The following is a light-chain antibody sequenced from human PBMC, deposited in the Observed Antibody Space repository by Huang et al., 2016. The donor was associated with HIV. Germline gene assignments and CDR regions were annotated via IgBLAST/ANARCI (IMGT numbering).Light chain of an antibody. V-gene: IGKV4-1*01. J-gene: IGKJ4*01. Sequence: DIVMPQSPDSLAVSLGERATINCKSSQSVLYSSNNKNYLAWYHQKPGQPPKLHMYGATTRESGVRDRFSGSRSGTDFTLTSSSLQAEDVAGYYCQQYYSTPLTFGGGTKVEIK. CDR1: QSVLYSSNNKNY. CDR2: GAT. CDR3: QQYYSTPLT.